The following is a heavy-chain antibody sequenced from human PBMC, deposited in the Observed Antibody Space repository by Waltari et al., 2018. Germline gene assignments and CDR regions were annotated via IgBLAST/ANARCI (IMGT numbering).Heavy chain of an antibody. J-gene: IGHJ3*02. CDR2: IYHSGST. V-gene: IGHV4-38-2*02. CDR1: GYSISSGYY. Sequence: QVQLQESGPGLVKPSETLSLTCTVSGYSISSGYYWGWIRQPPGKGLEWIGSIYHSGSTYYNPSLKSRVTISVDTSKNQFSLKLSSVTAADTAVYYCARDSSSGWANDAFDIWGQGTMVTVSS. CDR3: ARDSSSGWANDAFDI. D-gene: IGHD6-19*01.